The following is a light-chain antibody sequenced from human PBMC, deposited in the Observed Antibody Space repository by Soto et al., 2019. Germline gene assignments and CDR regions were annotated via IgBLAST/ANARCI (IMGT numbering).Light chain of an antibody. CDR3: ASWDDSLSGPV. J-gene: IGLJ3*02. CDR2: NNN. V-gene: IGLV1-47*02. CDR1: SSNIGSNF. Sequence: QSMVTQPPSASGTPGQRVAISCSGSSSNIGSNFVYWYQQLPGKAPKLLIFNNNQRPSGVPDRFSGSKAGTSASLAISGLRSEDEADYYCASWDDSLSGPVFGGGTKLTVL.